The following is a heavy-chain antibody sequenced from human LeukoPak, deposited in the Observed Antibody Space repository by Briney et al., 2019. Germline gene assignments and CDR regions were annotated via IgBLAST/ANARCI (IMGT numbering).Heavy chain of an antibody. D-gene: IGHD3-22*01. Sequence: SVKVSCKASGGTFSSYAISWVRQAPGQGLEWMGRIIPILGIANYAQKFRGRVTITADKSTSTAYMELSSLRSEDTAVYYCARERTMIVQVRAFDIWGQGTMVTVSS. J-gene: IGHJ3*02. CDR3: ARERTMIVQVRAFDI. CDR2: IIPILGIA. V-gene: IGHV1-69*04. CDR1: GGTFSSYA.